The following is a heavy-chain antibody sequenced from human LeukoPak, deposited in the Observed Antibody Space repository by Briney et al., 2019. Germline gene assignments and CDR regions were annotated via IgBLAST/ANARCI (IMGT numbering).Heavy chain of an antibody. V-gene: IGHV3-23*01. CDR2: ISGSGGST. Sequence: PGGSLRLSCAASGFTFSSYAMSWVRQAPGKGLEWVSAISGSGGSTYYADSVKGRFTISRDNSKNTLYLQMNSLRAEDTAVYYCAKGTTMIVVVRALDYWGQGTLVTVSS. D-gene: IGHD3-22*01. CDR3: AKGTTMIVVVRALDY. J-gene: IGHJ4*02. CDR1: GFTFSSYA.